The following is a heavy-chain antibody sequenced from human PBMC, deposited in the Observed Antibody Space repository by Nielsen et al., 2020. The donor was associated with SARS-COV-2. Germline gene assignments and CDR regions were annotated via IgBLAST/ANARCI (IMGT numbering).Heavy chain of an antibody. CDR2: IYFSGIT. Sequence: SETLSLTCTVAGGSISHYYWSWIRQPPGKGLEWIGNIYFSGITNYNPSLKSRVTISVDTSWNQFSLRLSSVTAADTGVYYCARGRGQWLSEYFQDWGQGTLVSVSS. CDR1: GGSISHYY. CDR3: ARGRGQWLSEYFQD. D-gene: IGHD6-19*01. J-gene: IGHJ1*01. V-gene: IGHV4-59*12.